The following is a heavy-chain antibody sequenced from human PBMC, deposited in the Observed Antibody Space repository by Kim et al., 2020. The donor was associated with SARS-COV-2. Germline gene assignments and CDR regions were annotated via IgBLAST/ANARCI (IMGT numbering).Heavy chain of an antibody. V-gene: IGHV3-30*01. D-gene: IGHD6-13*01. Sequence: ADSVKGRFTISRDNSKNTLYLQMNSLRAEDTAVYYCARAPLGAAAGMGDYWGQGTLVTVSS. J-gene: IGHJ4*02. CDR3: ARAPLGAAAGMGDY.